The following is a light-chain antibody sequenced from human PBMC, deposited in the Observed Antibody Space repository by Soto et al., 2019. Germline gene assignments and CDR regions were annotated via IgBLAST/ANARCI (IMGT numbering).Light chain of an antibody. J-gene: IGKJ5*01. CDR3: QQYNRWPPIT. CDR1: RSVGSN. V-gene: IGKV3-15*01. CDR2: GTS. Sequence: EIVMTQSPDTLSVSPGDRATLSCGASRSVGSNLAWYQQKPGQAPRLLIYGTSIRATGIPARFSGSGSGTEFSLTISSLQSEDFAVYYCQQYNRWPPITFGQGTRLEIK.